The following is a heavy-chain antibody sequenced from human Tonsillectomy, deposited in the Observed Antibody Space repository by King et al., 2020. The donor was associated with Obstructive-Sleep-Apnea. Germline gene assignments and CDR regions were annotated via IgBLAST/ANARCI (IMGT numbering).Heavy chain of an antibody. CDR3: ARNNVYGDSGYYFGMDV. D-gene: IGHD4-17*01. J-gene: IGHJ6*02. Sequence: VQLVESGGGLVKPGGSVRLSCAASGFTFSGYSMNWVRQAPGKGLEWVSSISSSISHIFYAESVKGRFTISRDNAKRSLYLQMNSLRAEDTAVYYCARNNVYGDSGYYFGMDVWGQGTTVTVSS. V-gene: IGHV3-21*01. CDR2: ISSSISHI. CDR1: GFTFSGYS.